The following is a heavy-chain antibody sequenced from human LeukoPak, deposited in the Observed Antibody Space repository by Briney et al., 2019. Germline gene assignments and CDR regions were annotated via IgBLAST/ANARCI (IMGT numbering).Heavy chain of an antibody. CDR2: INPNSGGT. J-gene: IGHJ5*02. CDR3: ARDPVIATHNTGGGWFDP. Sequence: ASVKVSCKASGYTFTGYYMHWVRQAPGQGLEWMGWINPNSGGTNYAQKFQGRVTMTRDASISTAYMELSRLRSDDTAVYYCARDPVIATHNTGGGWFDPWGQGTLVTVSS. CDR1: GYTFTGYY. V-gene: IGHV1-2*02. D-gene: IGHD3-16*01.